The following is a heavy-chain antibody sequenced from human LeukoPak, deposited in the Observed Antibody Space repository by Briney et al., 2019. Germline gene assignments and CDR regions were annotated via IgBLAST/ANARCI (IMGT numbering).Heavy chain of an antibody. Sequence: GGSLRLSCTASGFTFGDNTMTWVRQAPGRGLEWVGFIRSKTYGETTEYAASVKGRFTISRDDSKSIAYLQMNSMKSEDTAVYYCTRGRAKTGMNCWGQGTLVTVSA. CDR2: IRSKTYGETT. V-gene: IGHV3-49*04. J-gene: IGHJ4*02. D-gene: IGHD3-9*01. CDR1: GFTFGDNT. CDR3: TRGRAKTGMNC.